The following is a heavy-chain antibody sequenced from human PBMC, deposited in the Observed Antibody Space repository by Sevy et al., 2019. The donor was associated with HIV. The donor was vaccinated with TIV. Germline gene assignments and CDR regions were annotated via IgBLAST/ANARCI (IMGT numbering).Heavy chain of an antibody. V-gene: IGHV1-69*13. CDR1: GGTISRDG. Sequence: ASVKVSCKASGGTISRDGISWVRQAPGQGLEWMGGIISFFDMTNYAQKFQGRVTISADESTSTVYMELSSLRFEDTAVYYCVRGGGSGWYYFDSWGQGTLVTVSS. CDR3: VRGGGSGWYYFDS. CDR2: IISFFDMT. D-gene: IGHD6-19*01. J-gene: IGHJ4*02.